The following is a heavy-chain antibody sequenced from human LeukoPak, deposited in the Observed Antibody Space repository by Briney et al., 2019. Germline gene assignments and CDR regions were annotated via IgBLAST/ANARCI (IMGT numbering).Heavy chain of an antibody. CDR1: GESFTTFY. V-gene: IGHV4-34*01. CDR2: INHTGST. D-gene: IGHD3-10*02. J-gene: IGHJ6*03. CDR3: ARRVKVNFVGLFGEDNNYHYMDV. Sequence: PSETLSLTCAVYGESFTTFYWGWIRQTPGKGLEWIGEINHTGSTNYNPSLKSRVTISIDTSKNQFSLKLNSVTAADTAVYYCARRVKVNFVGLFGEDNNYHYMDVWGKGTTVTVS.